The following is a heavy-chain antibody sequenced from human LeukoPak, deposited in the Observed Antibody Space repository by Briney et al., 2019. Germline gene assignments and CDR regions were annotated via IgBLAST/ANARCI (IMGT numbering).Heavy chain of an antibody. J-gene: IGHJ4*02. CDR1: GSRFSSYA. CDR2: ISDNGAST. D-gene: IGHD3-22*01. Sequence: GGSLRLSCAASGSRFSSYAMSWVRQAPGKGLEWVSTISDNGASTYYADSVKGRFTISRDNSKNTLYLQMNSLRAEDTAVYYCAKKELGDYYDSSGYYEWGQGTLVTVSS. CDR3: AKKELGDYYDSSGYYE. V-gene: IGHV3-23*01.